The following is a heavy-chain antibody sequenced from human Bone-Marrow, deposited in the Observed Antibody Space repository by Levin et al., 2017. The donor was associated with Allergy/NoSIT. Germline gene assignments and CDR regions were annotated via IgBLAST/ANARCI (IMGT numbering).Heavy chain of an antibody. J-gene: IGHJ5*02. CDR1: GGSFSGYY. CDR2: INHSGST. Sequence: SETLSLTCAVYGGSFSGYYWSWIRQPPGKGLEWIGEINHSGSTNYNPSLKSRVTISVDTSKNQFSLKLSSVTAADTAVYYCARKTAELRYFDWSNIGPGGWFDPWGQGTLVTVSS. D-gene: IGHD3-9*01. V-gene: IGHV4-34*01. CDR3: ARKTAELRYFDWSNIGPGGWFDP.